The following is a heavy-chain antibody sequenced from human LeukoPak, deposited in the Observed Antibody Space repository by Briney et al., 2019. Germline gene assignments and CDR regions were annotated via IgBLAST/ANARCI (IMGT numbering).Heavy chain of an antibody. CDR3: ARYYGSGSYYTFDY. CDR1: DASISSYY. Sequence: SETLSLTCTVSDASISSYYWSWIRQPPGKGLEWIGYIYYSGSTKYNPSLKSRVTISVDTSKNQFSLRLSSVTAADTAVYYCARYYGSGSYYTFDYWGQGTLVTVSS. D-gene: IGHD3-10*01. J-gene: IGHJ4*02. CDR2: IYYSGST. V-gene: IGHV4-59*08.